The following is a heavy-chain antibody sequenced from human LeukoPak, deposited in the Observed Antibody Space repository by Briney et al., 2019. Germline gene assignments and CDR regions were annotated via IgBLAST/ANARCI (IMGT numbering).Heavy chain of an antibody. D-gene: IGHD5-24*01. J-gene: IGHJ4*02. Sequence: GGSLRLSCAASGFTFSSYWMHWVRQVPGKGLVWVSRIRRDGSSTSYADSVKGRFTISRDNATNTLYLQMSSLRVDDTAVYYCAKDDYNRHWGQGTLVTVSS. CDR3: AKDDYNRH. V-gene: IGHV3-74*01. CDR1: GFTFSSYW. CDR2: IRRDGSST.